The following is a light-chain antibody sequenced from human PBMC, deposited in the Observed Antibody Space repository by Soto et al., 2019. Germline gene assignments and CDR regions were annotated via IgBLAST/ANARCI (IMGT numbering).Light chain of an antibody. CDR2: LGS. Sequence: DIVMTQSPVSLPVTPGEPASISCRSSQSLLHSNGYNYLDWYLQKPGQSPQLLIYLGSNRASGVPDRFSGSGSGTDFTLKIIRVEAEDVGVYYCMQALQTPTTFGPGTKVDIK. V-gene: IGKV2-28*01. J-gene: IGKJ3*01. CDR3: MQALQTPTT. CDR1: QSLLHSNGYNY.